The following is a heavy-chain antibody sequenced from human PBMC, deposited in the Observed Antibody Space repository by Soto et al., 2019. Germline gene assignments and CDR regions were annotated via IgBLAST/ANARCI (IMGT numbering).Heavy chain of an antibody. V-gene: IGHV4-34*01. CDR1: GGSFSGYY. D-gene: IGHD3-3*01. Sequence: SETLSLTCAVYGGSFSGYYWSWIRQPPGKGLEWIGEINHSGSTNYNPSLKSRVTISVDTSKNQFSLKLSSVTAADTAVYYCATARPYDFWSGRRYYYYMDVWGKGTTVTVSS. J-gene: IGHJ6*03. CDR2: INHSGST. CDR3: ATARPYDFWSGRRYYYYMDV.